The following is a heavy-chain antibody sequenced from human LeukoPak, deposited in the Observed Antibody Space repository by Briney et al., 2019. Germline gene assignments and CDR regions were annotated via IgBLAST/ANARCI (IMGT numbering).Heavy chain of an antibody. J-gene: IGHJ3*02. CDR2: ISRDGSST. V-gene: IGHV3-74*01. D-gene: IGHD3-16*02. Sequence: QPGGCPRLACAASGLPFSNYWMQWVPLAPGRGVVWVSRISRDGSSTIYANSVKGRFTISRDNARDTLYLQMSSLRAEDTAVYYCATQIEGCYHACDIWGQGTMVPVSS. CDR1: GLPFSNYW. CDR3: ATQIEGCYHACDI.